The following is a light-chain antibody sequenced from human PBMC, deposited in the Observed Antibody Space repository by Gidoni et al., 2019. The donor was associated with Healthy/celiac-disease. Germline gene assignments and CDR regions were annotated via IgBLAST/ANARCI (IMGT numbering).Light chain of an antibody. CDR3: QQSYNTPLT. Sequence: DIQMTQSPSSLSASIGDRITITCRASQSISSYLNWYQQKPGQAPKLLMYAASTLQTGVLSRFSGSGSGTDFTLTISSLRPEDFATYYCQQSYNTPLTFGGGTKVEIK. V-gene: IGKV1-39*01. CDR1: QSISSY. CDR2: AAS. J-gene: IGKJ4*01.